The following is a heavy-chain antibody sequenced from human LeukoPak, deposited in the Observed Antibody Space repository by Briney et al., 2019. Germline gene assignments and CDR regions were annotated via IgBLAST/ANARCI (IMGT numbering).Heavy chain of an antibody. V-gene: IGHV3-23*01. Sequence: GGSLRLSCAASGFTFSTYSMSWVRRAPGKGLEWVSAISGSGGSTYYADSVKGRFTISRDNSKNTLYLQMNSLRAEDTAVYYCAKSEDTATTPTGYWGQGTLVTVSS. J-gene: IGHJ4*02. CDR1: GFTFSTYS. CDR2: ISGSGGST. CDR3: AKSEDTATTPTGY. D-gene: IGHD5-18*01.